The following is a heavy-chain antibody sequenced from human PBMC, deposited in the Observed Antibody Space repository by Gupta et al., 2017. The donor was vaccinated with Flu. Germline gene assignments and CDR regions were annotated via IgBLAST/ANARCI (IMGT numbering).Heavy chain of an antibody. CDR1: GFTFRSYS. V-gene: IGHV3-21*01. CDR2: ISSSSSYI. J-gene: IGHJ3*02. Sequence: EVQLVESGGGLVKPGGSLRLSCAASGFTFRSYSMNWVRQAPGKGLEWVSSISSSSSYIYYADSVKGRFTISRDNAKNSLYLQMNSLRAEDTAVYYCARELIAVAVPAFDIWGQGTMVTVSA. D-gene: IGHD6-19*01. CDR3: ARELIAVAVPAFDI.